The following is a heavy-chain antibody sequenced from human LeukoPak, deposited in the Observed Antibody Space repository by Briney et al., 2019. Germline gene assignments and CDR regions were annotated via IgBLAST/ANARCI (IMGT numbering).Heavy chain of an antibody. Sequence: SQTLSLTCAISGDSVSNNNAAWNWIRQSPSRGLEWLGRTYYTSKWYNNYAVSVKSRITINPDTSKNHFSLQLNSVTPEDTAVYYCARDPSGDLAFDYWGQGTLVTVSS. CDR3: ARDPSGDLAFDY. D-gene: IGHD3-10*01. V-gene: IGHV6-1*01. CDR1: GDSVSNNNAA. CDR2: TYYTSKWYN. J-gene: IGHJ4*02.